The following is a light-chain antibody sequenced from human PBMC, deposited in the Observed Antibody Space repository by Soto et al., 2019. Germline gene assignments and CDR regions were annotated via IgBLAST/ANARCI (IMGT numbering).Light chain of an antibody. CDR3: QQRYTTTRT. Sequence: DIQMTQSPSSLSASIGGRVTLTCRASQSISSYLNWYQQKPGKAPKLLIYAASSLQSGVPSRFSGSGSGTDFTLTISSLKTEDFPTYYGQQRYTTTRTFCQGTKVDIK. V-gene: IGKV1-39*01. CDR1: QSISSY. J-gene: IGKJ1*01. CDR2: AAS.